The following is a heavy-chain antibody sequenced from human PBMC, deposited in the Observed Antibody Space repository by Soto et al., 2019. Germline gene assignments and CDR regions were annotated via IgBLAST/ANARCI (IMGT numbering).Heavy chain of an antibody. J-gene: IGHJ4*02. D-gene: IGHD3-22*01. Sequence: WGSLILSCVASGLTFSTYGIHWVRQAPGKGLEWAAVIKHDGTDAWYADSVKGRFTISRDSSKNTVFLQMSSLRDDDTAVYYCARDVWDSSGYFLDYWGQGTLVTVSS. CDR3: ARDVWDSSGYFLDY. CDR1: GLTFSTYG. CDR2: IKHDGTDA. V-gene: IGHV3-33*05.